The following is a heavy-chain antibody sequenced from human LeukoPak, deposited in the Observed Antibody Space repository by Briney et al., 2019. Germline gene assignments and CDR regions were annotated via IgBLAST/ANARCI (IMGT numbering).Heavy chain of an antibody. CDR1: GYTFTSYA. V-gene: IGHV7-4-1*02. CDR3: ARMTVGVAAGYSSGLTIEYYFDY. D-gene: IGHD6-19*01. CDR2: INTNTGNP. J-gene: IGHJ4*02. Sequence: ASVKVSCKASGYTFTSYAMNWVRQAPGQGLEGMGWINTNTGNPTYAQGFTGRFVFSLDTSVSTAYLQISSLKAEDTAVYYCARMTVGVAAGYSSGLTIEYYFDYWGQGTLVTVSS.